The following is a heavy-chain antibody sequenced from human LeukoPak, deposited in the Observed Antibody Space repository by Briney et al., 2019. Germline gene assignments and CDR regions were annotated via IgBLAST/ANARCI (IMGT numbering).Heavy chain of an antibody. CDR3: ARSFTYYYDSSGYYLIY. Sequence: SVKVSCKASGGTFSSCAISWVRQAPGQGLEWMGGIIPIFGTANYAQKFQGRVTITADESTSTAYMELSSLRSEDTAVYYCARSFTYYYDSSGYYLIYWGQGTLVTVSS. J-gene: IGHJ4*02. D-gene: IGHD3-22*01. V-gene: IGHV1-69*13. CDR2: IIPIFGTA. CDR1: GGTFSSCA.